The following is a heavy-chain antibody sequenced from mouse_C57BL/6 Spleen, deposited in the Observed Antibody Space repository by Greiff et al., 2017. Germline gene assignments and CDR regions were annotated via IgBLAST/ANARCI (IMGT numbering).Heavy chain of an antibody. J-gene: IGHJ2*01. CDR3: ARVGSSYFDY. Sequence: EVQLQQSGAELVKPGASVKLSCTASGFNFHAYYMPWVQQRTEQGLEWVGRIDPEDGETKYAPKFQGKATITADTPSNTAYLQLSSLTSEDTAVYYCARVGSSYFDYWGQGTTLTVSS. D-gene: IGHD1-1*01. CDR1: GFNFHAYY. CDR2: IDPEDGET. V-gene: IGHV14-2*01.